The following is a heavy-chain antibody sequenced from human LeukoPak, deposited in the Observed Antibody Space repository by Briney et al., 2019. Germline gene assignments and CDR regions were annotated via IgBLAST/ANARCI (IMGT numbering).Heavy chain of an antibody. D-gene: IGHD3-22*01. CDR1: RFPFSSYS. CDR3: TRNYYDSSAVSDY. CDR2: ISYSSSTI. Sequence: GGSLRLSCAASRFPFSSYSMCWVRQAPGKGLEWVSYISYSSSTIFYAESVKGRFTISRDNAKKSLYLQVSSLRGEDTAVYYCTRNYYDSSAVSDYWGQGTLVTVSS. V-gene: IGHV3-48*04. J-gene: IGHJ4*02.